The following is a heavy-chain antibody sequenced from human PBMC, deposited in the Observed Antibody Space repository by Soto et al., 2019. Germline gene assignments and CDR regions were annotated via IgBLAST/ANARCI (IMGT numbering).Heavy chain of an antibody. J-gene: IGHJ4*02. CDR1: GYTSTNYG. Sequence: ASVKVSCKASGYTSTNYGMHWVRQAPGQRLEWMGWINAGSGNTKYSQKFQGRITITRDTSASTAYTKLSSLRSEDTAVYYCARDFPAVATFDYWGQGTLVTLFS. CDR2: INAGSGNT. CDR3: ARDFPAVATFDY. D-gene: IGHD2-15*01. V-gene: IGHV1-3*01.